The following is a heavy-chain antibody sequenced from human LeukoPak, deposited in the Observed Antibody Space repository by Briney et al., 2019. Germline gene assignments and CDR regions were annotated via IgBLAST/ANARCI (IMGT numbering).Heavy chain of an antibody. D-gene: IGHD3-3*01. V-gene: IGHV4-59*01. CDR1: GGSISSYY. Sequence: PSETLSLTCTVSGGSISSYYWSWIRQPPGKGLEWIGYIYYSGSTNYNPSLKSRVTISVDTSKNQFSLKLSSVTAADTAVYYCARDNNDFWSGPSGGFDPWGQGTLVTVSS. CDR2: IYYSGST. J-gene: IGHJ5*02. CDR3: ARDNNDFWSGPSGGFDP.